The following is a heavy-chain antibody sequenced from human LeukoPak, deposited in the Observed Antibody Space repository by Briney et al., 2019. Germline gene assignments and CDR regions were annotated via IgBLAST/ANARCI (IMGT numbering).Heavy chain of an antibody. Sequence: GGSLRLSCAVSGFTVYSNYMTWVRQAPGKGPEWLSVIYSGGDTYYADSVKGRFTISRDNSKNMVYLQMNSLRAEDTAVYYCARTYYYQYMDVWGKGTRVTVSS. CDR2: IYSGGDT. J-gene: IGHJ6*03. CDR3: ARTYYYQYMDV. V-gene: IGHV3-53*01. CDR1: GFTVYSNY.